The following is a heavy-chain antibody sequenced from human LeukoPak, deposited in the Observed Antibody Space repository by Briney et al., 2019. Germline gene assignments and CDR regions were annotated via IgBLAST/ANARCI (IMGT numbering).Heavy chain of an antibody. CDR2: INWNGGST. V-gene: IGHV3-20*04. CDR3: AREGVAAAGTLNWFDP. CDR1: GFTFDDYG. J-gene: IGHJ5*02. D-gene: IGHD6-13*01. Sequence: VRPGGSLRLSCAASGFTFDDYGMSWVRQAPGTGLEWVSGINWNGGSTGYADSVKGRFTISRDNAKNSLYLQMNSLRAEDTALYYCAREGVAAAGTLNWFDPWGQGTLVTVSS.